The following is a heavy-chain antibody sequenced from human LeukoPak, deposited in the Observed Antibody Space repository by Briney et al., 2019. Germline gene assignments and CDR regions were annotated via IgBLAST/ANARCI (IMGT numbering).Heavy chain of an antibody. Sequence: PSETLSLTCTVSGGSISSSSYYWGWIRQPPGKGLEWIGSIYYSGSTYYNPSLKSRVTISVDAFKNQFSLELSSVTAADTAVYYCARQNFIGYYGSGSYGDYFDYWGQGTLATVSS. CDR2: IYYSGST. D-gene: IGHD3-10*01. CDR1: GGSISSSSYY. CDR3: ARQNFIGYYGSGSYGDYFDY. J-gene: IGHJ4*02. V-gene: IGHV4-39*01.